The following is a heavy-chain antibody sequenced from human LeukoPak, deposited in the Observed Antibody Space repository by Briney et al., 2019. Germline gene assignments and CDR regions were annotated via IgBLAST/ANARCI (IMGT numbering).Heavy chain of an antibody. D-gene: IGHD6-19*01. J-gene: IGHJ4*02. Sequence: PSETLSLTCTVSGGSISSTSYYWGWIRQPPGKGLEWIGTIYYSGSTYYNPSLKSRVTISVDTSKNQFSLKLSSVTAADTAVYYCATQHTHSSGWYYHYFDYWGQGTLVTVSS. CDR3: ATQHTHSSGWYYHYFDY. V-gene: IGHV4-39*01. CDR1: GGSISSTSYY. CDR2: IYYSGST.